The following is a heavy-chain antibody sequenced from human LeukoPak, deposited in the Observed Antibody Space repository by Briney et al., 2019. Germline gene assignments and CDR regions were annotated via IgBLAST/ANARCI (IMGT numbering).Heavy chain of an antibody. J-gene: IGHJ4*02. D-gene: IGHD3-16*01. CDR3: ARSLNFASPMTFDY. Sequence: GASVKVSCKASGGTFSNYPINWVRQAPGQGLEWLGRIIPFLSLTNYAQNFQDRVTITADKSTSTAYMELSSLRSEDTAVYYCARSLNFASPMTFDYWGQGTLVTVSS. CDR1: GGTFSNYP. V-gene: IGHV1-69*02. CDR2: IIPFLSLT.